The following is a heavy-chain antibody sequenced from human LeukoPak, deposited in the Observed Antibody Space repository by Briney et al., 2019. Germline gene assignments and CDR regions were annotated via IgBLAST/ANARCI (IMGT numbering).Heavy chain of an antibody. J-gene: IGHJ4*02. Sequence: PSETLSLTCTVSGGSISSSSYYWGWIRQPPGKGLEWIGNIYYSGSTYYNPSLKSRVTFSVDTSKNQFSLKLISVTAADTAVYYCARAGVVYSSGWYSDFDYWGQGTLVTVSS. CDR1: GGSISSSSYY. CDR2: IYYSGST. CDR3: ARAGVVYSSGWYSDFDY. D-gene: IGHD6-19*01. V-gene: IGHV4-39*07.